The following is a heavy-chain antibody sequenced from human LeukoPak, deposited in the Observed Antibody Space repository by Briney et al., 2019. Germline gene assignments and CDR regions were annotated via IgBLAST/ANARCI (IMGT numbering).Heavy chain of an antibody. CDR2: IIPIFGTA. J-gene: IGHJ6*02. CDR1: GGTFSSYA. Sequence: ASVKVSCKASGGTFSSYAISWVRQAPGQGLEWMGGIIPIFGTANYAQKFQGRVTITADESTSTAYMELSSLRSEDTAVYYCASAGPKPYYYYGMDVWGQGTTVTVSS. CDR3: ASAGPKPYYYYGMDV. V-gene: IGHV1-69*13.